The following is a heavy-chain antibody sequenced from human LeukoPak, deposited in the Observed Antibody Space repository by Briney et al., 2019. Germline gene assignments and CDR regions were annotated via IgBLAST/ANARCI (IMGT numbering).Heavy chain of an antibody. CDR3: AKDPLSYYDSSGYRYFDY. V-gene: IGHV3-23*01. J-gene: IGHJ4*01. Sequence: GGSLRLSCAASGFTFNNYAMNWVRQAPGKGLEWVSGISGSGGSTYYADSVKGRFTISRDNSKNTLYLQMNRLRAEDTAVYFCAKDPLSYYDSSGYRYFDYWGQEPWSPSPQ. CDR1: GFTFNNYA. CDR2: ISGSGGST. D-gene: IGHD3-22*01.